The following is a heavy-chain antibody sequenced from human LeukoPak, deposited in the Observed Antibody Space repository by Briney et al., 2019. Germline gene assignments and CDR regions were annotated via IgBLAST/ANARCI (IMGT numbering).Heavy chain of an antibody. CDR2: INPSGGST. V-gene: IGHV1-46*01. CDR1: GYTFTSYY. D-gene: IGHD4/OR15-4a*01. CDR3: ARDDNGYYYGMDV. Sequence: ASVKVSCKASGYTFTSYYMHWVRQAPGQGLEWMGIINPSGGSTCYAQKFQGRVTMTRDTSTSTVYMELSSLRSEDTAVYYCARDDNGYYYGMDVWGQGTTVTVSS. J-gene: IGHJ6*02.